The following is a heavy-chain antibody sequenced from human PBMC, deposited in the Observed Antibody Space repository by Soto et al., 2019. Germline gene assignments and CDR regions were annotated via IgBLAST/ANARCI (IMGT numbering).Heavy chain of an antibody. Sequence: GGSLSLSCAASGFTFSSDWMNWVRQSPGKGLEWVSRIISGGTRATYADFVKGRFTITRDNAKNTLYLQMHSLTADDTAVYYCARERTSKGGMDIWGQGTTVTVSS. CDR2: IISGGTRA. CDR1: GFTFSSDW. CDR3: ARERTSKGGMDI. V-gene: IGHV3-74*01. J-gene: IGHJ6*02.